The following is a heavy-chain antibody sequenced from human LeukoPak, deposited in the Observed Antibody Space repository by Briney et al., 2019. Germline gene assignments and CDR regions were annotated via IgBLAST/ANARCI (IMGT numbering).Heavy chain of an antibody. CDR2: ISGSGGST. J-gene: IGHJ4*02. CDR1: GFTFSSYA. CDR3: AKSLPYGDYVWGSYRY. D-gene: IGHD3-16*02. V-gene: IGHV3-23*01. Sequence: GGPLRLSCAASGFTFSSYAMSWVRQAPGKGLEWVSAISGSGGSTYYADSVKGRFTISRDNSKNTLYLQMNSLRAEDTAVYYCAKSLPYGDYVWGSYRYWGQGTLVTVSS.